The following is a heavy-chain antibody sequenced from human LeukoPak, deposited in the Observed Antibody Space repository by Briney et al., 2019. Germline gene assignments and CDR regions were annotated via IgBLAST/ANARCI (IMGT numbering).Heavy chain of an antibody. V-gene: IGHV3-23*01. D-gene: IGHD6-19*01. Sequence: PGGSLRLSCAASGFTSIKNAMTWVGQAPGKGLEWVTTIGADVVSIYYADSVKGRFTVSRDNSKNTLHLQMNSLRAEDTAVYYCAKGGWSSRFDPWGQGTPVTVSS. CDR2: IGADVVSI. CDR1: GFTSIKNA. CDR3: AKGGWSSRFDP. J-gene: IGHJ5*02.